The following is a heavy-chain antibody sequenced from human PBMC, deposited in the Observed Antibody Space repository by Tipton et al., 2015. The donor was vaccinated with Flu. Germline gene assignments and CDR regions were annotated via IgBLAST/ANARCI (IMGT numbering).Heavy chain of an antibody. Sequence: TLTCTVSSGSIRSTNYFCAWIRQPPGKRLELIGSIYPSGTTYYNPSLKSRVTISVDTSKSQFSLKLRSVTAADTAVYYCARLSYYDVDLKNFYFDYWGQGALVTVSS. D-gene: IGHD3-10*02. V-gene: IGHV4-39*01. CDR3: ARLSYYDVDLKNFYFDY. CDR2: IYPSGTT. J-gene: IGHJ4*02. CDR1: SGSIRSTNYF.